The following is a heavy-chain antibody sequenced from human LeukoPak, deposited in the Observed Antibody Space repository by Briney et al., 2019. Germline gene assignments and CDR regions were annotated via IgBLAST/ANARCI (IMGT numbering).Heavy chain of an antibody. CDR2: ITASGTAM. CDR1: GFTFSSYS. D-gene: IGHD1-26*01. CDR3: ASSGSYRFDY. J-gene: IGHJ4*02. Sequence: GGSLRLSCAASGFTFSSYSMNWVRQAPGKGLEWVSHITASGTAMFYADSVKGRITISRDNAKNSLYLQMNSLRDEDTAVYYCASSGSYRFDYWGQGTLVTVSS. V-gene: IGHV3-48*02.